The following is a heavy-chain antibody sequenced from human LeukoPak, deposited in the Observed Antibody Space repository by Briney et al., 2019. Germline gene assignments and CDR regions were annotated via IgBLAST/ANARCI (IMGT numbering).Heavy chain of an antibody. CDR3: ARGGYGDFIFDY. CDR1: GYSISSGYY. V-gene: IGHV4-38-2*01. Sequence: PSETLSLTCAVSGYSISSGYYWGWIRQPPGKRLEWIGSIYHSGSTYYNPSLKSRVTISVDTSKNQFSLKLSSVTAADTAVYYCARGGYGDFIFDYWGQGTLVTVSS. J-gene: IGHJ4*02. CDR2: IYHSGST. D-gene: IGHD4-17*01.